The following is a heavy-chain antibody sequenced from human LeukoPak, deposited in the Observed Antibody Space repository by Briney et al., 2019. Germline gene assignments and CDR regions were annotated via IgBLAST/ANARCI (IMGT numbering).Heavy chain of an antibody. J-gene: IGHJ4*02. CDR1: GYTFTGYY. Sequence: GASVKVSCKASGYTFTGYYMHWVRQAPGQGLEWMGWINPNSGGTNYAQKFQGRVTMTRDTSISTAYMELSRLRSDDTAVYYCARDHYYGSGILEPWGQGTLVTVSS. V-gene: IGHV1-2*02. CDR3: ARDHYYGSGILEP. CDR2: INPNSGGT. D-gene: IGHD3-10*01.